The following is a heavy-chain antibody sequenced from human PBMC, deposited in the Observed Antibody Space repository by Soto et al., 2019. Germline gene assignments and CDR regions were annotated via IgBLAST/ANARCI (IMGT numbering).Heavy chain of an antibody. CDR3: ARDSYSYGRSGYFDY. CDR1: GYTFTSYG. V-gene: IGHV1-18*01. CDR2: ISAYNGNT. D-gene: IGHD5-18*01. Sequence: ASVKVSCKASGYTFTSYGISWVRQAPGQGLEWMGWISAYNGNTNYAQKLQGRVTMTTDTSTSTAYMELRSLRSDDTAVYYCARDSYSYGRSGYFDYWGQGTLVTVSS. J-gene: IGHJ4*02.